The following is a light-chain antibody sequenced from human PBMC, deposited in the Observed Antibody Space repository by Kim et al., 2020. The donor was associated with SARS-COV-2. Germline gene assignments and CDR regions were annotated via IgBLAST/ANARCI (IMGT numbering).Light chain of an antibody. V-gene: IGLV3-1*01. CDR3: QASDSSTAV. Sequence: SYELTQSPSVSVSPGQTASITCSGDKLGDKYACWYQQKPGQSPVLVIYQDSKRPSGIPERFSGSNSGNTATLTISGTQAMDEADYYCQASDSSTAVFGGGTKLTVL. CDR1: KLGDKY. J-gene: IGLJ3*02. CDR2: QDS.